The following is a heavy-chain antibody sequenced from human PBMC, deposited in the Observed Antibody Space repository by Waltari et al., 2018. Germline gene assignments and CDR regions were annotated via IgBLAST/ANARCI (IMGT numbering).Heavy chain of an antibody. J-gene: IGHJ4*02. V-gene: IGHV3-23*01. CDR1: GFTFSSYA. Sequence: EVQLLESGGGLVQPGGSLRLSCAASGFTFSSYAMSWVRKAPGKGLEWVSAISGSGGSTYYADSVQGRFTISRDNSNNTLYLQMNSLRAEDTAVYYCAKLGGYYDSSGLFDYWGQGTLVTVSS. CDR3: AKLGGYYDSSGLFDY. CDR2: ISGSGGST. D-gene: IGHD3-22*01.